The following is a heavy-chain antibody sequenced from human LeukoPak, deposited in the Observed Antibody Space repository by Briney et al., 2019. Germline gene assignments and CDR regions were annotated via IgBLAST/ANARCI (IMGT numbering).Heavy chain of an antibody. Sequence: GGSLRLSCAASGFTVGSNYMSWVRQAPGKGLEWVSVIYSGGSTYYADSVKGRFTISRDNSKNTLYLQMNSLRAEDTAVYYSARDSSGYYRQYAFDIWGQGTMVTVSS. D-gene: IGHD3-22*01. J-gene: IGHJ3*02. CDR3: ARDSSGYYRQYAFDI. CDR1: GFTVGSNY. CDR2: IYSGGST. V-gene: IGHV3-66*02.